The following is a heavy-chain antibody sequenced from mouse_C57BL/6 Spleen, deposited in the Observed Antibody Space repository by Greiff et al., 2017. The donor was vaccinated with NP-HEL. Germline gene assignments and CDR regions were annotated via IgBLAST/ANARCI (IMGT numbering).Heavy chain of an antibody. Sequence: QVHVKQSGAELVKPGASVKLSCKASGYTFTEYTIHWVKQRSGQGLEWIGWFYPGGGSIKYIEKFKDKATLTADKSSSTVYMELRRLTSEDSAVNVCARHEESAWFADWGQGTLVTVSA. CDR1: GYTFTEYT. CDR2: FYPGGGSI. V-gene: IGHV1-62-2*01. J-gene: IGHJ3*01. CDR3: ARHEESAWFAD.